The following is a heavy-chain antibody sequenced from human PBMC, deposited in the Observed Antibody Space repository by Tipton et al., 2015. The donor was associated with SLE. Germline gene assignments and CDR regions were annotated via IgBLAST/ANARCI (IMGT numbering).Heavy chain of an antibody. D-gene: IGHD4-17*01. CDR2: IYYSGST. V-gene: IGHV4-59*11. CDR1: GDPIKSHY. Sequence: TLSLTCTVSGDPIKSHYWSWIRQPPGKGLEWIGYIYYSGSTHYNPSLKSRVTISVDTSNNQFSLKLNSVTAADTAVYYCARGGYGDPGHSYFDYWGQGALVTVSS. CDR3: ARGGYGDPGHSYFDY. J-gene: IGHJ4*02.